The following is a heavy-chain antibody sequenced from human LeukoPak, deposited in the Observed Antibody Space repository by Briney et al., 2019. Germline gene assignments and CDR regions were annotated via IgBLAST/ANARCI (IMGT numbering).Heavy chain of an antibody. CDR1: GFTFSSYE. J-gene: IGHJ4*02. CDR2: ISSSGFII. V-gene: IGHV3-48*03. D-gene: IGHD5-12*01. CDR3: ARLGDKDVDIVATIEWGFDY. Sequence: GSLRLSCATSGFTFSSYEMNWVRQAPGKGLEWVSYISSSGFIIYYADSVKGRFTISRDNARNSLFLQMNSLRAEDTAVYYCARLGDKDVDIVATIEWGFDYWDQGALVTVSS.